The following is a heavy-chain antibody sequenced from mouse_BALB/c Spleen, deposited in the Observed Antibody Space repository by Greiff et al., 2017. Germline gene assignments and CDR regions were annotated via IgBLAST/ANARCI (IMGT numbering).Heavy chain of an antibody. CDR2: IRSKSNNYAT. CDR1: GFTFNTYA. Sequence: EVQLVESGGGLVQPKGSLKLSCAASGFTFNTYAMNWVRQAPGKGLEWVARIRSKSNNYATYYADSVKDRFTISRDDSQSMLYLQMNNLKTEDTAMYYCVMSHYYAMDYWGQGTSVTVSS. CDR3: VMSHYYAMDY. J-gene: IGHJ4*01. V-gene: IGHV10-1*02.